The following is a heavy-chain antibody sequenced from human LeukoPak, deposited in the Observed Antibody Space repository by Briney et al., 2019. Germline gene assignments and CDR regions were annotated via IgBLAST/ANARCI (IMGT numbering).Heavy chain of an antibody. D-gene: IGHD3-9*01. CDR2: IYYSGST. V-gene: IGHV4-39*07. Sequence: SETLSLTCTVSGGSISSGSYYWGWIRQPPGKGLEWIGSIYYSGSTYYNPSLKSRVTISVDTSKNQFSLKLSSVTAADTAVYYCARERGYRRNDILTGYYPDAFDIWGQGTMVTVSS. CDR3: ARERGYRRNDILTGYYPDAFDI. J-gene: IGHJ3*02. CDR1: GGSISSGSYY.